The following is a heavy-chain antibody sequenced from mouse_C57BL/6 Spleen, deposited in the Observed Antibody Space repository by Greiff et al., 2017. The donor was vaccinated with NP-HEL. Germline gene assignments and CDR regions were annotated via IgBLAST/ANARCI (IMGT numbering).Heavy chain of an antibody. V-gene: IGHV1-7*01. CDR2: INPSSGYT. D-gene: IGHD1-1*01. CDR1: GYTFTSYW. J-gene: IGHJ2*01. Sequence: VMLVESGAVLAKPGASVKLSCKASGYTFTSYWMHWVKQRPGQGLEWIGYINPSSGYTKYNQKFKDKATLTADKSSSTAYMQLSSLTYEDSAVYYCASPITTVVAADYWGQGTTLTVSS. CDR3: ASPITTVVAADY.